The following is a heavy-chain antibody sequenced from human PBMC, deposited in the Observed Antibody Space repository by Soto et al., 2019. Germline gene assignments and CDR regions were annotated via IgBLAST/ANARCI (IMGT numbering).Heavy chain of an antibody. D-gene: IGHD5-18*01. Sequence: SVKVSCKASGGTFSSYAISWVRQAPGQGLEWMGGIISIFGTANYAQKFQGRVTITADESTSTSYMELSSLRSEDTALYYFATGYSLTYGGYYYYGMDVWGQGTTVTVPS. V-gene: IGHV1-69*13. CDR3: ATGYSLTYGGYYYYGMDV. J-gene: IGHJ6*02. CDR2: IISIFGTA. CDR1: GGTFSSYA.